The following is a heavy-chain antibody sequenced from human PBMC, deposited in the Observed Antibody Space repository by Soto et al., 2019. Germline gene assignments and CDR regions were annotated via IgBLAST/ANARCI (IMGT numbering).Heavy chain of an antibody. J-gene: IGHJ6*02. CDR1: GGSIGSYY. D-gene: IGHD3-10*01. CDR3: ARDRVVRGVRVMDV. Sequence: SKTLSLTCTVSGGSIGSYYWSWIRQPPGKGLEWTGYIYYSGSTNYNPSLKSRVTISVDTSKNQFSLKLSSVTAADTAVYYCARDRVVRGVRVMDVWGQGTTVTVSS. V-gene: IGHV4-59*01. CDR2: IYYSGST.